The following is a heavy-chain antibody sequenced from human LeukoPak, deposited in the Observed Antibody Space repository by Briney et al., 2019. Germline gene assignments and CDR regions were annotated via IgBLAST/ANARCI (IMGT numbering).Heavy chain of an antibody. CDR3: AREVRSGSYPTDY. CDR1: GGTFSSYA. J-gene: IGHJ4*02. CDR2: IIPIFGTA. V-gene: IGHV1-69*05. Sequence: SVKVSCKASGGTFSSYAISWVRQAPGQGLEWIGRIIPIFGTANYAQKFQGRVTITTDESTSTAYMELSSLRSEDTAVYYCAREVRSGSYPTDYWGQGTLVTVSS. D-gene: IGHD1-26*01.